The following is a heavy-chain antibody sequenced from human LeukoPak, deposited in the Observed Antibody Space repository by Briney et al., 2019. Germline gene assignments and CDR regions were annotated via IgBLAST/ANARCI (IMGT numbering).Heavy chain of an antibody. D-gene: IGHD3-9*01. Sequence: SETLSLTCTVSGGSISSSSHYWGWIRQPPGKGLEWIGNIYYSGSTYYKSSLKSRVTISVDTSKNQFSLKLSSVTAADTAVYYCARVPGGILTGYFIDYWGQGTLVTVSS. CDR2: IYYSGST. J-gene: IGHJ4*02. V-gene: IGHV4-39*07. CDR3: ARVPGGILTGYFIDY. CDR1: GGSISSSSHY.